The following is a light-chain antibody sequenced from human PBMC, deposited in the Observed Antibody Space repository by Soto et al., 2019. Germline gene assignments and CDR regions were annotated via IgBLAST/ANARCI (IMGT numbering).Light chain of an antibody. CDR2: GAS. CDR3: QQYNNWPPWT. V-gene: IGKV3-15*01. Sequence: EIVMTQSPATLSVSPGERATLSCRASQSVSSTLAWYQQKPGQAPMLLIYGASTRATGIPARFSGSGSGTEFTLTISSLQSEDFAVYYCQQYNNWPPWTFGQGTKVEIK. CDR1: QSVSST. J-gene: IGKJ1*01.